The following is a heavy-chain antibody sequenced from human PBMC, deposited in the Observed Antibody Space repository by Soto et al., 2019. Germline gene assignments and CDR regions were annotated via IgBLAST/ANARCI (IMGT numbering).Heavy chain of an antibody. CDR1: GFTFSSYG. J-gene: IGHJ4*02. D-gene: IGHD1-26*01. CDR3: ARDGSLTTLDY. CDR2: IWYDGSNK. Sequence: GGSLRLSCAASGFTFSSYGMHWVRQAPGKGLEWVAVIWYDGSNKYYADSVKGRFTISRDNSKNTLYLQMNSLRAEDTAVYYCARDGSLTTLDYWGQGTLVTVSS. V-gene: IGHV3-33*01.